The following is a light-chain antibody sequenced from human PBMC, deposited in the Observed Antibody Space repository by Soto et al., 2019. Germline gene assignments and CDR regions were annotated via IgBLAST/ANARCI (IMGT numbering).Light chain of an antibody. J-gene: IGLJ2*01. V-gene: IGLV2-14*03. CDR2: DVS. CDR1: SSDIGAYKF. Sequence: QSALTQPASVSGSPGQSITISCTGTSSDIGAYKFVSWYQQHPDKAPKLIIYDVSSRPSGVSGRFSGSKSGNTASLTISGLQAEDEADYYCSSYTTSSTLVFGGGTQLTVL. CDR3: SSYTTSSTLV.